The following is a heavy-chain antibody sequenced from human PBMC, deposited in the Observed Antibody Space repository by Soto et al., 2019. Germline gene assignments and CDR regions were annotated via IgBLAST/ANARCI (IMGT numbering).Heavy chain of an antibody. CDR3: ARCRNGYSSSWYYYGMDV. CDR2: MNPNSGNT. Sequence: QVQLVQSGAEVKKPGASVQVSCKASGYTFTSYDINWVRQATGQGLEWMGWMNPNSGNTGYAQKFQGRVTMTRNTSISTAYMELSSLRSEDTAVYYCARCRNGYSSSWYYYGMDVWGQGTTVTVSS. J-gene: IGHJ6*02. D-gene: IGHD6-13*01. CDR1: GYTFTSYD. V-gene: IGHV1-8*01.